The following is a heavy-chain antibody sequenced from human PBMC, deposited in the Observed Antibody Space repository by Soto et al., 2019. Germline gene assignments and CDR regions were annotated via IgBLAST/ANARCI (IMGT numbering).Heavy chain of an antibody. CDR1: GYSFTSYA. J-gene: IGHJ4*02. V-gene: IGHV1-3*01. CDR2: INAGNGNT. Sequence: GASVKVSFKASGYSFTSYAMHWVRQAPGQRLEWMGWINAGNGNTKYSQKFQGRVTITRDTSASTAYMELSSLRSEDTAVYYCARSPGYSYGDYWGQGTLVTVSS. D-gene: IGHD5-18*01. CDR3: ARSPGYSYGDY.